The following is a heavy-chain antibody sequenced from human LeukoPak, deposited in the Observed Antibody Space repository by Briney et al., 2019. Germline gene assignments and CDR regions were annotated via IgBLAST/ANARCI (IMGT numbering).Heavy chain of an antibody. D-gene: IGHD6-6*01. CDR2: MDPNSGNT. J-gene: IGHJ4*02. CDR3: AKSLPGIAAH. Sequence: ASVKVSCKASGDTLTSYDFNWVRQATGQGHEWMGWMDPNSGNTGYAQKFQGRVTMTRNTSISTAYMELSSLTSEDTAVYYCAKSLPGIAAHWGQGTLVTVSS. CDR1: GDTLTSYD. V-gene: IGHV1-8*01.